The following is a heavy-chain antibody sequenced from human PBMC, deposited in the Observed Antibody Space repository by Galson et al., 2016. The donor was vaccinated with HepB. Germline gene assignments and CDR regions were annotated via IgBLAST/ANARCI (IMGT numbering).Heavy chain of an antibody. J-gene: IGHJ4*02. Sequence: LRLSCAASGFTFSHAWMSWVRQAPGKGLEWVGHIKNRAEGGTTDYAAPVKGRFYISRDDSEDTLYLQLNSLKTEDTAMYYCTTDLPAIGGQGSDFWGQGILVTVSS. V-gene: IGHV3-15*01. CDR1: GFTFSHAW. D-gene: IGHD2-15*01. CDR2: IKNRAEGGTT. CDR3: TTDLPAIGGQGSDF.